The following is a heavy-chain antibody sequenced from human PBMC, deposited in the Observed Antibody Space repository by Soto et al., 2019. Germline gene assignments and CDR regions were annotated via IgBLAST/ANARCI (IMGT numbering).Heavy chain of an antibody. Sequence: HPGGSLRLSCAASGFTVSSNYMSWVRQAPGKGLEWVSVIYSGGSTYYADSVKGRFTISRDNSKNTLYLQMNSLRAEDTAVYYCARDLRYCSGGSCIPHEYYYYGMDVWGQGTTVTVSS. V-gene: IGHV3-53*01. CDR1: GFTVSSNY. CDR3: ARDLRYCSGGSCIPHEYYYYGMDV. D-gene: IGHD2-15*01. CDR2: IYSGGST. J-gene: IGHJ6*02.